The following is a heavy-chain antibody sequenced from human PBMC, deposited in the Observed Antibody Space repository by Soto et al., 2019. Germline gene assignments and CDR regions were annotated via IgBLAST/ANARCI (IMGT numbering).Heavy chain of an antibody. V-gene: IGHV4-34*01. D-gene: IGHD1-7*01. CDR1: GGSFSGYY. CDR2: INHSGST. J-gene: IGHJ5*02. Sequence: SETLSLTCAVYGGSFSGYYWSWIRQPPGKGLEWIGEINHSGSTNYNPSLKSRVTISVDTSKNQFSLKLSSVTAADTAVYYCARTGTTSVRWFDPWGQGTLVTVSS. CDR3: ARTGTTSVRWFDP.